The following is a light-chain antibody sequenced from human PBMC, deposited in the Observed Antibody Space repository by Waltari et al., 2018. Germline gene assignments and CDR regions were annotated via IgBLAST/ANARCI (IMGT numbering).Light chain of an antibody. V-gene: IGLV2-14*03. CDR3: SSYTSSRTRV. CDR2: DVS. J-gene: IGLJ3*02. Sequence: QSALTQPASVSGSPGQPVTIPCTGTSSDVGGYNHVPWYQHHPGKAPKLMIYDVSNRPSGVSNRFSGSKSANTASLTISGLQAEDEADYYCSSYTSSRTRVFGGGTKLTVL. CDR1: SSDVGGYNH.